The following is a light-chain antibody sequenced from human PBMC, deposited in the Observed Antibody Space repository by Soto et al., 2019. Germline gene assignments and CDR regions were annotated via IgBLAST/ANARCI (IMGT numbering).Light chain of an antibody. J-gene: IGLJ2*01. Sequence: QSALTQPASVSGSPGQSITISCTGTSSDVGGYNFVSWYQQHPGKAPNLMIYDVNNRPSGVSIRFSGSKSGNTASLTISGLQAEDEADFYCSSYTSNSTVVFGGGTQLTVL. CDR1: SSDVGGYNF. V-gene: IGLV2-14*01. CDR2: DVN. CDR3: SSYTSNSTVV.